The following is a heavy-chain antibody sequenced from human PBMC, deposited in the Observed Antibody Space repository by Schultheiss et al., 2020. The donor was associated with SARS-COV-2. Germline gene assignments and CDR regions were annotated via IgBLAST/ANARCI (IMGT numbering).Heavy chain of an antibody. J-gene: IGHJ4*02. CDR3: ARDLDYYDSSGYYSY. CDR1: GFTFSSYS. Sequence: GGSLRLSCAASGFTFSSYSMNWVRQAPGKGLEWVSSISSSSSYIYYADSVKGRFTISRDNAKNSLYLQMNSLRAEDTAVYYCARDLDYYDSSGYYSYWGQGTLVTGSS. V-gene: IGHV3-21*01. CDR2: ISSSSSYI. D-gene: IGHD3-22*01.